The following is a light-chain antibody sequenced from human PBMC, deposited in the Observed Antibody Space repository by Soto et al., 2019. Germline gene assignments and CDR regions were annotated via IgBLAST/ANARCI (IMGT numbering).Light chain of an antibody. CDR3: AAWDDSLSGGV. CDR2: SND. Sequence: QSVLTQPPSASGTPGQTVTISCSGSSFNIGFNYVYWYQQLPGMAPKLLIHSNDERPSGVPDRFSGSKSGTSASLAISGLRSEAEAEYYCAAWDDSLSGGVFGTGTKLTVL. CDR1: SFNIGFNY. J-gene: IGLJ1*01. V-gene: IGLV1-47*02.